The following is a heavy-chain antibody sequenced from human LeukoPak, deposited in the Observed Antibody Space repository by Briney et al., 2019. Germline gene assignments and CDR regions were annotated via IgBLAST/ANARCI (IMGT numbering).Heavy chain of an antibody. CDR2: ISAYNGNT. Sequence: ASVKVSCKASGYTFTSYGISWVRQAPGQGLEWMGWISAYNGNTNYAQKLQGRVTMTTDTSTSTAYVELRSLRSDDTAVYYCARRDSSGWYVGSDYWGQGTLVTVSS. V-gene: IGHV1-18*01. D-gene: IGHD6-19*01. CDR3: ARRDSSGWYVGSDY. CDR1: GYTFTSYG. J-gene: IGHJ4*02.